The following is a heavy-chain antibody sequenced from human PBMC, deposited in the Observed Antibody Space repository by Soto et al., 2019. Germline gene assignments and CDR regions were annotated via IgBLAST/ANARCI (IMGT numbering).Heavy chain of an antibody. CDR3: AREEGYGSGRYFDY. Sequence: GSLRLSCAASAFTFSSYAIGWVRQAPGKGLEWVSAINSDGSSPTYADSVKGRFTISRDNAKNTLYLQMNSLRAEDSAVYYCAREEGYGSGRYFDYWGLGTLVTVSS. V-gene: IGHV3-74*01. CDR1: AFTFSSYA. J-gene: IGHJ4*02. D-gene: IGHD3-10*01. CDR2: INSDGSSP.